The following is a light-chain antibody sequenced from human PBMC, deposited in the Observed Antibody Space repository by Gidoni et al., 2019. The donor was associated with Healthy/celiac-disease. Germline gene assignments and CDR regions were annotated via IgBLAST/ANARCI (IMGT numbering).Light chain of an antibody. CDR2: SNK. V-gene: IGLV1-44*01. CDR3: AAWDDSLNGWV. J-gene: IGLJ3*02. CDR1: SSNIGSNT. Sequence: QSVLTQPPSASGTPGQRVTISCSGSSSNIGSNTVNWYQQLPGTAPKLLIYSNKQRPSGVPDRFSGSKSGTSASLASSGLQYEDEADYYCAAWDDSLNGWVFGGGTKLTVL.